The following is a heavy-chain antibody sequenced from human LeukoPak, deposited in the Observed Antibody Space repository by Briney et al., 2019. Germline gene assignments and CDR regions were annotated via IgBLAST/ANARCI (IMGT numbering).Heavy chain of an antibody. V-gene: IGHV3-74*01. CDR3: ARGRFLEWLSTPDFDY. CDR2: INSDGSST. J-gene: IGHJ4*02. Sequence: GGSLRLSCAASGFTFSSYWMHWVRQAPGKGLVWVSRINSDGSSTSYADSVKGRFTISRDNTKNTLYLQMNSLRAEDTAVYYCARGRFLEWLSTPDFDYWGQGTLVTVSS. D-gene: IGHD3-3*01. CDR1: GFTFSSYW.